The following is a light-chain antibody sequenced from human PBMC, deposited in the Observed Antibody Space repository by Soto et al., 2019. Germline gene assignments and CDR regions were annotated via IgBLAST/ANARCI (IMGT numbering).Light chain of an antibody. CDR3: LQESNYPLT. CDR1: QGVRDD. Sequence: IQMTQSPCSLSASGEDRVTITCRASQGVRDDVGWYQQKPGKAPKLLIYSASTLQSGVPSRFSGSGSGTDFTLTISGLQPEDFAPYYRLQESNYPLTVGGGTKVEIK. CDR2: SAS. J-gene: IGKJ4*01. V-gene: IGKV1-6*01.